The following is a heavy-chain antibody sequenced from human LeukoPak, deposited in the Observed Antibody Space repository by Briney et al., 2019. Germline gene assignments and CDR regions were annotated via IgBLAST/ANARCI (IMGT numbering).Heavy chain of an antibody. J-gene: IGHJ4*02. CDR3: ARDDNWNDVGFDY. D-gene: IGHD1-1*01. V-gene: IGHV3-21*01. CDR1: GFTLSSYS. Sequence: GVSLRLSCAASGFTLSSYSMNWVPQAPGEGLECVSSISSSSSYIYYADAVKGRFTISRDNAKNSLYLQMNSLTAEDTAVYYCARDDNWNDVGFDYWGQGTLVTVSS. CDR2: ISSSSSYI.